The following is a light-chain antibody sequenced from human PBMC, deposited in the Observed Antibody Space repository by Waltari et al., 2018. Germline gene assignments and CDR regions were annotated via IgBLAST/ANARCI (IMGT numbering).Light chain of an antibody. CDR2: YSD. CDR3: QQYNDLPLT. V-gene: IGKV1-NL1*01. Sequence: DIQMTQAPSSLSASVGDRVIITCRASQAISNSVNWYQQKPGSAPRLLIFYSDRLNPGVPSRFSGSGSGTEFTLIINSLQPEDFATYFCQQYNDLPLTFGGGTKVEIK. J-gene: IGKJ4*01. CDR1: QAISNS.